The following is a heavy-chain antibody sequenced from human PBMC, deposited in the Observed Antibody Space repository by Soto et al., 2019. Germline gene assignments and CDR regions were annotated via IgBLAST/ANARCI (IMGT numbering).Heavy chain of an antibody. CDR2: INPNSGGT. CDR3: ARENWDYYYYGMDV. J-gene: IGHJ6*02. CDR1: GYTFTGYY. D-gene: IGHD7-27*01. V-gene: IGHV1-2*04. Sequence: ASVKVSCKASGYTFTGYYMHWVRQAPGQGLEWMGLINPNSGGTNYAQKFQGWVTMTRDTSISTAYMELSRLRSDDTAVYYCARENWDYYYYGMDVWGQGTTVTVSS.